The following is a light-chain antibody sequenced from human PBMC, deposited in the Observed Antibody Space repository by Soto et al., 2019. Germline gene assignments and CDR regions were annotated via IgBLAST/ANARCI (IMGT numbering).Light chain of an antibody. CDR1: QSISSNY. J-gene: IGKJ1*01. V-gene: IGKV3-20*01. Sequence: ESVLTHPPDTLSLSPGEIATLSCRASQSISSNYLAWYQQKPGQAPRLLIYAASSRATGIPDRFSGSGSGRDFTLTISRLEPEDFAVYYCQQYGSSSWTFGHGTKVDIK. CDR2: AAS. CDR3: QQYGSSSWT.